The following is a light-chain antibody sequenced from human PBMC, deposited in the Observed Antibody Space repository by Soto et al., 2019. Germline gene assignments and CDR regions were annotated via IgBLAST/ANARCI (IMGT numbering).Light chain of an antibody. CDR3: QQYNNWPRT. CDR1: QTVTNN. V-gene: IGKV3-15*01. Sequence: EIVMTQSPATLSVSPGEGATLSCSASQTVTNNLAWYQQKPGQAPRLLIYGASTRATGIPARLSGSGSGTEFTLTISSLQSEDFAVYYCQQYNNWPRTFGQGTKVEIK. CDR2: GAS. J-gene: IGKJ1*01.